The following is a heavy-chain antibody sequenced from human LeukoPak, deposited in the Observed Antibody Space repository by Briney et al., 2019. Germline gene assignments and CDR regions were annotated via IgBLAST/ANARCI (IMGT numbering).Heavy chain of an antibody. CDR2: ISSSGSTI. J-gene: IGHJ6*02. Sequence: GGSLRLSCAASGFTFSDYYTSWIRQAPGKGLEWVSYISSSGSTIYYADSVKGRFTISRDNAKNSLYLQMNSLRAEDTAVYYCARAPAAAGFYYYYGMDVWGQGTTVTVSS. V-gene: IGHV3-11*01. D-gene: IGHD6-13*01. CDR1: GFTFSDYY. CDR3: ARAPAAAGFYYYYGMDV.